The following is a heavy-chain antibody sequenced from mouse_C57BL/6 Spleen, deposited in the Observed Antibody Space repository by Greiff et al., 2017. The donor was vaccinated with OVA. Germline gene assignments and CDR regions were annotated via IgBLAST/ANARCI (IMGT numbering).Heavy chain of an antibody. J-gene: IGHJ2*01. V-gene: IGHV1-55*01. CDR1: GYTFTSYW. CDR2: IYPGSGSP. CDR3: ARDSSGYGGYYFDD. Sequence: QVQLQQPGAELVKPGASVKLSCKASGYTFTSYWITWVKPRPGPGLEWIGDIYPGSGSPNYNAKFKSTAPLHVDTSSSTADMQLSSLTSEDSAVYYCARDSSGYGGYYFDDWGKGTTVTVSS. D-gene: IGHD3-2*02.